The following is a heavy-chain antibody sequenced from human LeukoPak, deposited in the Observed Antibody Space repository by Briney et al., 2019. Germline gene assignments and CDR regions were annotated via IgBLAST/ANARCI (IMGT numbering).Heavy chain of an antibody. Sequence: PGGFLRLSCAASGFTFSSYGVHWVRQAPGKGLEWVAVISYDGSNKYYADSVKGRFTISRDNSKNTLYLQMNSLRAEDTAVYYCAKEGYYYDSSGYNYYYGMDVWGQGTTVTVSS. J-gene: IGHJ6*02. CDR2: ISYDGSNK. CDR3: AKEGYYYDSSGYNYYYGMDV. CDR1: GFTFSSYG. D-gene: IGHD3-22*01. V-gene: IGHV3-30*18.